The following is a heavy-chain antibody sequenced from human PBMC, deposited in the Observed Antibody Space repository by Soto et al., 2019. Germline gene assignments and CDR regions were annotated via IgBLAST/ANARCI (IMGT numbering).Heavy chain of an antibody. D-gene: IGHD2-2*01. CDR2: ISDSGST. V-gene: IGHV3-23*01. CDR1: GFTFSTYA. J-gene: IGHJ4*02. Sequence: SLRLSCTASGFTFSTYAMSWVRQAPGKGLEWVSTISDSGSTYYADSVKGRFTISRDNSKNTLYLEMNSLRAEDTAVYYCAKDKGGRYCSRTSCLYPFADWGQGTLVPGSS. CDR3: AKDKGGRYCSRTSCLYPFAD.